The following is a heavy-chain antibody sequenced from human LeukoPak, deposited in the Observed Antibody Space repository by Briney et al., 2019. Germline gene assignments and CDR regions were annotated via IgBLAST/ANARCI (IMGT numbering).Heavy chain of an antibody. CDR1: GGSISSHY. CDR3: ARGSYSSSWYLNY. V-gene: IGHV4-4*07. D-gene: IGHD6-13*01. CDR2: IYTSGST. J-gene: IGHJ4*02. Sequence: SETLSLTCTVSGGSISSHYWSWIRQPAGKGLEWIGRIYTSGSTNYNPSLKSRVTMSVDTSKNQFSLKLSSVTAADTAVYYCARGSYSSSWYLNYWGQGTLVTVSS.